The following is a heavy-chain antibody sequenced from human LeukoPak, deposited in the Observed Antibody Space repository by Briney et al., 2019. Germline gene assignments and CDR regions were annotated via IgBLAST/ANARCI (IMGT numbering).Heavy chain of an antibody. Sequence: GGSLRLSCAASGFTFGNFWMTWVRQAPGKGLEGVANIKHDGSEKYYVDSVKGRFTISRENAKNSLYVQMNSLRAEDTAVYYCARDWPSLTGYSSGWSGEDYWGQGTLVTVSS. CDR1: GFTFGNFW. J-gene: IGHJ4*02. V-gene: IGHV3-7*01. CDR2: IKHDGSEK. CDR3: ARDWPSLTGYSSGWSGEDY. D-gene: IGHD6-19*01.